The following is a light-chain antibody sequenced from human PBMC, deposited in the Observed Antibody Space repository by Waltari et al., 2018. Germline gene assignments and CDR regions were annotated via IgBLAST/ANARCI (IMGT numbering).Light chain of an antibody. J-gene: IGKJ3*01. Sequence: SQDIRNLLAWDQQKPGKDPNLLSYGTSSLQTGVPSRFSGSGSGTEFTLTISSLQPEDFGTYYCQQGNSFPITFGPGTKVEIK. CDR2: GTS. V-gene: IGKV1-12*01. CDR3: QQGNSFPIT. CDR1: QDIRNL.